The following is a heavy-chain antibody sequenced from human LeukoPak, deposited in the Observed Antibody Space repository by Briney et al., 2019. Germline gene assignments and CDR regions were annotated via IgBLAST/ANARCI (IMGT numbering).Heavy chain of an antibody. CDR3: ASLLTPYHGSGGGGMDV. D-gene: IGHD3-10*01. CDR1: GFTFSTHW. CDR2: ISGDGSLT. Sequence: GALRLSCAASGFTFSTHWMYWVRQAPGKEFVWVSRISGDGSLTSYADSVRGRFTISRDNAKETLYLQMTSLRVEDTAVYSCASLLTPYHGSGGGGMDVWGQGTTVTVSS. V-gene: IGHV3-74*01. J-gene: IGHJ6*02.